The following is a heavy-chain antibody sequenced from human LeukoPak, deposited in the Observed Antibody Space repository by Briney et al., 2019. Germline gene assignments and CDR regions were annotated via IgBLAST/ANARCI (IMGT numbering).Heavy chain of an antibody. J-gene: IGHJ5*02. Sequence: GASEKVSCKASGYTFTGYYMHWVRQAPGQGLEWMGWINPNSGGTNYAQKFQGRVTMTRDTSISTAYMELSRLRSDDTAVYYCARVSGIAALYSIRWFDPWGQGTLVTVSS. D-gene: IGHD6-13*01. V-gene: IGHV1-2*02. CDR2: INPNSGGT. CDR3: ARVSGIAALYSIRWFDP. CDR1: GYTFTGYY.